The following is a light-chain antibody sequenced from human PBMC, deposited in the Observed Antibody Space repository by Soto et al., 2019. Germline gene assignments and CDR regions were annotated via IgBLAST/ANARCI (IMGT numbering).Light chain of an antibody. CDR3: AAWDDSLNGRV. CDR1: NSNIGSNT. Sequence: QSVLTQPPSASGPPGQRVTISCSGSNSNIGSNTVNWYQQLPGTAPKLLIYYDNLRPSGVPDRISGSKSGTSASLAISGPQSDDEADYYCAAWDDSLNGRVFGTGTKLTVL. J-gene: IGLJ1*01. CDR2: YDN. V-gene: IGLV1-44*01.